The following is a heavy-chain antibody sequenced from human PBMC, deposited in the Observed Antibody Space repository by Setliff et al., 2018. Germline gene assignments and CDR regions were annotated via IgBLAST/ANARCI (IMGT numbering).Heavy chain of an antibody. D-gene: IGHD3-10*01. Sequence: SVKVSCKASGGTFSSYAISWVRQAPGQGLEWMGGIIPIFGTANYAQKFQGRVTITTDESTSTAYMELSSLRSEDTAVYYCARDSSYYYGSDYWGQGTLVTDSS. CDR3: ARDSSYYYGSDY. J-gene: IGHJ4*02. V-gene: IGHV1-69*05. CDR1: GGTFSSYA. CDR2: IIPIFGTA.